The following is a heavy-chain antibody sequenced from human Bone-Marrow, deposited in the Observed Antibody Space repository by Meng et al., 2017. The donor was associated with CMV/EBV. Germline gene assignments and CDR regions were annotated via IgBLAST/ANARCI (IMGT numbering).Heavy chain of an antibody. D-gene: IGHD3-22*01. CDR3: ARVKDDSSGYPPDY. Sequence: GESLKISCAASGFTFGSYWMHWVRQAPGKGLVWVSRINSDGSSTSYADSVKGRFTISRDNAKNTLYLQMNSLRAEDTAVYYCARVKDDSSGYPPDYWGQGTLVTVSS. J-gene: IGHJ4*02. CDR2: INSDGSST. V-gene: IGHV3-74*01. CDR1: GFTFGSYW.